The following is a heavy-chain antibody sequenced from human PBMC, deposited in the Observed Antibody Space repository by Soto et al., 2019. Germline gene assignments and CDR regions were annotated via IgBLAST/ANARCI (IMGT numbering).Heavy chain of an antibody. CDR1: GDSISSSNSH. Sequence: NPXATLSLTSTVSGDSISSSNSHWGWTRQPPGKGLEYIGSVYYGGAIFYSGNIYYNPSLKSRVTISVDTSKNQFSLRLSSVTAADTGVYYCVRYDRINMKPYSPEGFHIWGQGTMVTVSS. CDR3: VRYDRINMKPYSPEGFHI. D-gene: IGHD3-3*02. J-gene: IGHJ3*02. CDR2: VYYGGAIFYSGNI. V-gene: IGHV4-39*01.